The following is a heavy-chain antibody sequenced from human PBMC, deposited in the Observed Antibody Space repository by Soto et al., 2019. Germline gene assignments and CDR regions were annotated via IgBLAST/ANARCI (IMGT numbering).Heavy chain of an antibody. CDR1: GGSISSSSYY. CDR3: ARTDDIGLFEP. CDR2: IYYSGST. Sequence: PSETLSLTCTASGGSISSSSYYWGWIRQPPGKGLEWIGSIYYSGSTYYNPSLKSRVTISVDTSKNQFSLKLSSVTAADTAVYYCARTDDIGLFEPWGQGTLVTVSS. D-gene: IGHD3-9*01. J-gene: IGHJ5*02. V-gene: IGHV4-39*01.